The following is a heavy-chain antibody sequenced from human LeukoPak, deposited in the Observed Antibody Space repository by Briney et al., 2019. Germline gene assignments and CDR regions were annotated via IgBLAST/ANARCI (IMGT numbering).Heavy chain of an antibody. J-gene: IGHJ4*02. CDR3: AKGTYYYGSGHDY. CDR2: ISYDGSNK. Sequence: PGGSLRLSCAASGFTFSSYGMHWVRQAPGKGLEWVAVISYDGSNKYYADSVKGRFTISRDNSKNTLYLQMNSLRAEDTAVYYCAKGTYYYGSGHDYWGQGTWSPSPQ. CDR1: GFTFSSYG. V-gene: IGHV3-30*18. D-gene: IGHD3-10*01.